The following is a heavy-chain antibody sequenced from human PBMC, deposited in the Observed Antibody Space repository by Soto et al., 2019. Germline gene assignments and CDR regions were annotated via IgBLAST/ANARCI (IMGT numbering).Heavy chain of an antibody. D-gene: IGHD6-19*01. Sequence: GESLKISCKGSGYSFTSYWIGWVRQMPGKGLEWMGIIYPGDSDTRYSPSFQGQVTIPAGKSISTAYLQWSSLKASETAMYYCARHVTAVAARTYNWFDPWGQGTLVTVSS. J-gene: IGHJ5*02. CDR2: IYPGDSDT. CDR3: ARHVTAVAARTYNWFDP. V-gene: IGHV5-51*01. CDR1: GYSFTSYW.